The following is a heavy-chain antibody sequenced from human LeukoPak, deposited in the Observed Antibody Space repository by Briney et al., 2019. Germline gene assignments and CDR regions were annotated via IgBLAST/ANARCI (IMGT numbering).Heavy chain of an antibody. V-gene: IGHV4-34*01. CDR3: ARAPTIYYFDY. CDR2: INDRGSR. D-gene: IGHD5-24*01. CDR1: VWTLRGYY. J-gene: IGHJ4*02. Sequence: SGTLSLTRAVYVWTLRGYYCRWIRQPPAPGPEWVGEINDRGSRNYHPSLKSRVTISAETSKHQCCLKRSSVTAADTAVYYCARAPTIYYFDYWGEGALVTVSS.